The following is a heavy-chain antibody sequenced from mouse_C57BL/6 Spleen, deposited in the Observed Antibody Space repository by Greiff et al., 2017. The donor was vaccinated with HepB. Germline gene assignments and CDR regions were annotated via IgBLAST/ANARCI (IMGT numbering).Heavy chain of an antibody. D-gene: IGHD2-4*01. Sequence: EVMLVESGGGLVKPGGSLKLSCAASGFTFSSYAMSWVRQTPEKRLEWVATISDGGSYTYYPDNVKGRFTIARDNAKNNLYLQMSQLKSEDTAMYYCAREGDFYDYDYAMDYWGQGTSVTVSS. CDR3: AREGDFYDYDYAMDY. CDR2: ISDGGSYT. CDR1: GFTFSSYA. V-gene: IGHV5-4*01. J-gene: IGHJ4*01.